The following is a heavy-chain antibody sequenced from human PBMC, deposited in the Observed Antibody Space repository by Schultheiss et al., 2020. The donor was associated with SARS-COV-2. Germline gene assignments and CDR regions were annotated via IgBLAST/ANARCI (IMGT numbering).Heavy chain of an antibody. V-gene: IGHV4-39*07. CDR1: GGSISSSSYY. CDR2: IYYSGST. J-gene: IGHJ4*02. CDR3: ARSGGGSGWFFDY. D-gene: IGHD6-19*01. Sequence: SETLSLTCTVSGGSISSSSYYWGWIRQPPGKGLEWIGSIYYSGSTYYNPSLKSRVTISVDTSKNQFSLKLSSVTAADTAVYYCARSGGGSGWFFDYWGQGTLVTVSS.